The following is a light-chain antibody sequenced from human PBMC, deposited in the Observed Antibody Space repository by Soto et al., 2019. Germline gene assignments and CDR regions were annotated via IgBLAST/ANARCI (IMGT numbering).Light chain of an antibody. J-gene: IGKJ1*01. CDR3: QQYKSYPWT. Sequence: EIQMTQSPSTLSASVGDRVTITCRASQSVSYWLTWYQQKPGKAPKLLVHDASTLLSGVPSRFSGSVSGTEFILTIGSLQPDDFATYYCQQYKSYPWTFGQGTRWISN. V-gene: IGKV1-5*01. CDR2: DAS. CDR1: QSVSYW.